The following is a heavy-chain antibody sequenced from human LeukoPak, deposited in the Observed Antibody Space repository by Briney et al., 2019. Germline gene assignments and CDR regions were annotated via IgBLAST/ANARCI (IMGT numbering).Heavy chain of an antibody. J-gene: IGHJ4*02. CDR2: INTDGSST. Sequence: GGSLRLSCAASGFIFSSYWMHWVRHAPGKGLAWVSRINTDGSSTSYADSVKGRFTISRDNAKNTLYLQMNSLRAEDTAVYYCARDPGYAAYWGQGTLVTVSS. D-gene: IGHD2-8*01. CDR3: ARDPGYAAY. V-gene: IGHV3-74*01. CDR1: GFIFSSYW.